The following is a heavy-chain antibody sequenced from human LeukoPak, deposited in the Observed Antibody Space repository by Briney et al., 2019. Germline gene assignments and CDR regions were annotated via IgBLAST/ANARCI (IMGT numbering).Heavy chain of an antibody. Sequence: SGGSLRLSCAPSGFTFSSSWMHWVRQAPGKGLEWVSAISGSGGSTYYADSVKGRFTISRDNSKNTLYLPMNSLRAEDTAVYYCAKFLAVNRSKYYFYYLDRWGKGTTVTGSS. D-gene: IGHD4-17*01. J-gene: IGHJ6*03. CDR2: ISGSGGST. CDR3: AKFLAVNRSKYYFYYLDR. V-gene: IGHV3-23*01. CDR1: GFTFSSSW.